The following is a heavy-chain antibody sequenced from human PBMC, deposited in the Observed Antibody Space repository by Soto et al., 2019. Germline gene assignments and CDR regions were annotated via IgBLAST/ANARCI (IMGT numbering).Heavy chain of an antibody. D-gene: IGHD3-22*01. V-gene: IGHV1-18*04. J-gene: IGHJ4*02. CDR1: GYTFATYG. CDR2: ISAHNGDT. Sequence: QVPLVQSGAEVKKPGASVKVSCKASGYTFATYGFSWVRQAPGQGLECVGWISAHNGDTHYSRKFQGRVTLTTDTSTNKAYMELRSLTSDDTAVYFCATEPIYYNDGSGYYPLGHWGQGTLVTVSS. CDR3: ATEPIYYNDGSGYYPLGH.